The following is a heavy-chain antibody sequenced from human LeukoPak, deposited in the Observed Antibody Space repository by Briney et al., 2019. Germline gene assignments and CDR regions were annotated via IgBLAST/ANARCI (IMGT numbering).Heavy chain of an antibody. Sequence: GGSLRLSCTASGFIVRSSYMAWVCQAPGKGLQWVSAIYPDATAYYADYVKGRFTISRDRSKNMVYLQMSSLRGDDTGIYYCARVSVEARPGYFDYWGQGSLVTVSS. D-gene: IGHD6-6*01. CDR3: ARVSVEARPGYFDY. V-gene: IGHV3-66*01. CDR2: IYPDATA. J-gene: IGHJ4*02. CDR1: GFIVRSSY.